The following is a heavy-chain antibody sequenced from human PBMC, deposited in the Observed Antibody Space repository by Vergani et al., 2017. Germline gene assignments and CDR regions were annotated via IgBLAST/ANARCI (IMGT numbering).Heavy chain of an antibody. CDR2: INSRSNYI. V-gene: IGHV3-21*01. Sequence: VQLVESGGGVVQPGGSLRLSCAASGFTFSTYSMNWVRQAPGKGLEWVSTINSRSNYIHYADSVKGRFIINRDNANNSVYLQMNSLRVEDTAVYYCATDKMIGRWMQFVYWGQGTLVSVSS. CDR3: ATDKMIGRWMQFVY. CDR1: GFTFSTYS. D-gene: IGHD5-24*01. J-gene: IGHJ4*02.